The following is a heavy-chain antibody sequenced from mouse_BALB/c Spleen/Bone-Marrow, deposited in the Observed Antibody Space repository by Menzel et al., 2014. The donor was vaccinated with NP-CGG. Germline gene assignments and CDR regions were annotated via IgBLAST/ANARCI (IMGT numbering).Heavy chain of an antibody. D-gene: IGHD2-14*01. V-gene: IGHV5-12-2*01. CDR2: INNGGGST. Sequence: EVQLVESGGGLVEPGGSLKLSCAASGFTFIACTMSWVRQTPEKRLEWVAYINNGGGSTYYPDTVKGRFTISRDNAKNTLYLEMRSLKSEDTAMYYCARHGEERPVLAMDYWGQGTSVTVSS. CDR1: GFTFIACT. CDR3: ARHGEERPVLAMDY. J-gene: IGHJ4*01.